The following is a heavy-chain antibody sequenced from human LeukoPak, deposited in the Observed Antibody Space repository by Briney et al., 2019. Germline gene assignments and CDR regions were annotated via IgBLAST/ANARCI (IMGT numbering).Heavy chain of an antibody. J-gene: IGHJ4*02. CDR3: AKTSSGYYGGVFAY. V-gene: IGHV3-30*18. Sequence: PGGSLRLSCAASGFTFSSYGMHWVRQAPGKGLELVAVISYDGSNKYYAEAVKGRFTISKDNSKNTLYLQMTSLRAEDPALYYCAKTSSGYYGGVFAYWGQGTLVTVSS. CDR1: GFTFSSYG. CDR2: ISYDGSNK. D-gene: IGHD3-22*01.